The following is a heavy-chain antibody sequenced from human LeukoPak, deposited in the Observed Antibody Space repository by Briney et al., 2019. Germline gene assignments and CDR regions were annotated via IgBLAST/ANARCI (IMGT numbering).Heavy chain of an antibody. D-gene: IGHD1-7*01. V-gene: IGHV1-69*01. J-gene: IGHJ4*02. CDR3: ARDLGLLRDY. CDR1: GGTFSSYA. CDR2: IIPIFGTA. Sequence: SVKVSCKASGGTFSSYAISWLRQAPGQGLEWMGVIIPIFGTANYAQKFQGRVTITADESTSTAYMELSSLRSEDTAVYYCARDLGLLRDYWGQGTLVTVSS.